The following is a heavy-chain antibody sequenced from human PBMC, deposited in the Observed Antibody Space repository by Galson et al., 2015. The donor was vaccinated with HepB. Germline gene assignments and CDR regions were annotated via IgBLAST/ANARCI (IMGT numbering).Heavy chain of an antibody. Sequence: SETLSLTCTVSAGSISSYYWSWIRQSAEKGLERIGRIYATGITNYNPSLKSRVTMSIDTSRNQFSLKLSSVTAADTAVYFCGGSKDGYIDDWGQGMLVTVSS. CDR1: AGSISSYY. CDR3: GGSKDGYIDD. D-gene: IGHD5-24*01. CDR2: IYATGIT. J-gene: IGHJ4*02. V-gene: IGHV4-4*07.